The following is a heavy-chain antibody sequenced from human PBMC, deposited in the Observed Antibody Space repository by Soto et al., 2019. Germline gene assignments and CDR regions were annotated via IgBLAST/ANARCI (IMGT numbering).Heavy chain of an antibody. CDR3: ARRGSYPYFDY. J-gene: IGHJ4*02. CDR1: GGSISSGGYS. D-gene: IGHD1-26*01. V-gene: IGHV4-30-2*01. CDR2: IYHSGST. Sequence: SETLSLTCAVSGGSISSGGYSWSWIRQPPGKGLEWIGYIYHSGSTYYNPSLKSRVTISVDRSKNQFSLKLSSVTAADTAVYYCARRGSYPYFDYWGQGTLVTSPQ.